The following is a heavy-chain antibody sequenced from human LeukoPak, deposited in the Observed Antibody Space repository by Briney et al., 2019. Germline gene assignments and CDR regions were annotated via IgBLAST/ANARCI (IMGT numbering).Heavy chain of an antibody. CDR3: ARGDDFWSGYYQPYYYGMDV. V-gene: IGHV4-61*01. D-gene: IGHD3-3*01. CDR1: GGSVSSGSYY. J-gene: IGHJ6*02. Sequence: SETLSLTCTVSGGSVSSGSYYWSWIRQPPGKGLEWIGYIYYSGSTNYNPSLKSRVTISVDTSKNRFSLKLSSVTAADTAVYYCARGDDFWSGYYQPYYYGMDVWGQGTTVTVSS. CDR2: IYYSGST.